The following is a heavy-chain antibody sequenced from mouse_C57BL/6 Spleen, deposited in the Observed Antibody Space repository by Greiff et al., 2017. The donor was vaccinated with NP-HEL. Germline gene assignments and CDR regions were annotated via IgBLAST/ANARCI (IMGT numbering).Heavy chain of an antibody. CDR1: GYSFTGYY. D-gene: IGHD2-4*01. Sequence: VQLQQSGPELVKPGASVKISCKASGYSFTGYYMNWVKQSPEKSLEWIGEINPSTGGTTYNQKFKAKATLTVDKSSSTAYMQLKSLTSEDSAVYYCARIYYEYDGAAWFAYWGQGTLVTVSA. J-gene: IGHJ3*01. CDR3: ARIYYEYDGAAWFAY. V-gene: IGHV1-42*01. CDR2: INPSTGGT.